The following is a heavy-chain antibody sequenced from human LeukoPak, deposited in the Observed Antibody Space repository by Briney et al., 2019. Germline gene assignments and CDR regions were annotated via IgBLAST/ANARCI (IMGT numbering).Heavy chain of an antibody. D-gene: IGHD3-22*01. V-gene: IGHV3-23*01. J-gene: IGHJ4*02. CDR2: ISGSGGST. Sequence: GGSLTLSCAVSGITLSNYGMSWVRQAPGKGLEWVAGISGSGGSTNYADSVKGRFTISRDNPKNTLFLQMNSLRAEDTAVYFCAKRGVAIRVILVGFHKEAYYFDSRGQGALVTVSS. CDR3: AKRGVAIRVILVGFHKEAYYFDS. CDR1: GITLSNYG.